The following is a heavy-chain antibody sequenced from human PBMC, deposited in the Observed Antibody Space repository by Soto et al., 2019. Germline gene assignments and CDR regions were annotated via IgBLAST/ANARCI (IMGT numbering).Heavy chain of an antibody. D-gene: IGHD4-17*01. CDR3: ARGGIDYGVLFDY. V-gene: IGHV4-59*01. Sequence: SETLSLTCTVSGGSISSYYWSWIRQPPGKGLEWIGYIYYSGSTNYNPSLKSRVTISVDTSKNQFSLKLSSVTAADTAVYYCARGGIDYGVLFDYWGQGTLVTVSS. J-gene: IGHJ4*02. CDR1: GGSISSYY. CDR2: IYYSGST.